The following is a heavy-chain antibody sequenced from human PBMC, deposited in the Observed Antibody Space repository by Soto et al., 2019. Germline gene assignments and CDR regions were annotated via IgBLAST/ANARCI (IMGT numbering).Heavy chain of an antibody. CDR2: IIPILGIA. D-gene: IGHD6-13*01. J-gene: IGHJ4*02. V-gene: IGHV1-69*02. CDR1: GGTFSSYT. Sequence: SVKVSCKASGGTFSSYTISWVRQAPGQGLEWMGRIIPILGIANYAQKFQGRVTITADKSTGTAYMELSSLRSEDTAVYYCARAEESWAAADYFDYWGQGTLVTVSS. CDR3: ARAEESWAAADYFDY.